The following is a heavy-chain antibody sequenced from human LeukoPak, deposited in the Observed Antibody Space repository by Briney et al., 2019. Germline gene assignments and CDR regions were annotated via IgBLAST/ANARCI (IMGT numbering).Heavy chain of an antibody. Sequence: ASVKVSCKASGYTFTGYYMHWVRQAPGQGLEWMGGIIPIFGTANYAQKFQGRVTITTDESTSTAYMELSSLRSEDTAVYYCARVGGRGDYWGQGTLVTVSS. CDR3: ARVGGRGDY. V-gene: IGHV1-69*05. D-gene: IGHD3-16*01. CDR2: IIPIFGTA. J-gene: IGHJ4*02. CDR1: GYTFTGYY.